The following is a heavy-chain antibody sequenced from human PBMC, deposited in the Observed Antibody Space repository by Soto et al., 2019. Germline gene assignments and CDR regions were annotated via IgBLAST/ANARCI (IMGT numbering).Heavy chain of an antibody. CDR2: IIPIFGTA. CDR3: ARVGITMVRGVIITSGGWFDP. CDR1: GGTFSSYA. J-gene: IGHJ5*02. D-gene: IGHD3-10*01. Sequence: QVQLVQSGAEVKKPGSSVKVSCKASGGTFSSYAISWVRQAPGQGLEWMGGIIPIFGTANYAQKFQGRVTIAADESTSTDYMELSSLRSEDTAVYYCARVGITMVRGVIITSGGWFDPWGQGTLVTVSS. V-gene: IGHV1-69*01.